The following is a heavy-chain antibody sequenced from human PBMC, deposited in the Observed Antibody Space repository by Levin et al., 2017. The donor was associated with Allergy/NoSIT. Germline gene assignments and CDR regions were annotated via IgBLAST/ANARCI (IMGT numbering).Heavy chain of an antibody. Sequence: GGSLRLSCAASGFTFSSYAMSWVRQAPGKGLEWVSAISGSGGSTYYADSVKGRFTISRDNSKNTLYLQMNSLRAEDTAVYYCAKAGTSKPRGFGAIFGVVIPYYFDYWGQGTLVTVSS. CDR2: ISGSGGST. CDR3: AKAGTSKPRGFGAIFGVVIPYYFDY. D-gene: IGHD3-3*01. CDR1: GFTFSSYA. V-gene: IGHV3-23*01. J-gene: IGHJ4*02.